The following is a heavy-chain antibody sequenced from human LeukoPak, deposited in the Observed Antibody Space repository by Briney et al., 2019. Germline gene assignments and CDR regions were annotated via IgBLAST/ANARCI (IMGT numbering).Heavy chain of an antibody. J-gene: IGHJ4*02. Sequence: SQTLSLTCTVSGGSISSGDCYWSWIRQPPGKGLEWIGYIYYSGSTYYNPSLKSRVTISVDTSKNQFSLKLSSVTAADTAVYYCARVWYSSCCFDYWGQGTLVTVSS. D-gene: IGHD6-13*01. V-gene: IGHV4-30-4*08. CDR1: GGSISSGDCY. CDR2: IYYSGST. CDR3: ARVWYSSCCFDY.